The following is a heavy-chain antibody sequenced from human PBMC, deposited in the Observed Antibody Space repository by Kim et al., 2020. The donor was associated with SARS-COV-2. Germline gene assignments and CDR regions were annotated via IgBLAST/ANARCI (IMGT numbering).Heavy chain of an antibody. D-gene: IGHD3-9*01. Sequence: YNVDVVKGRCTITRNNANNKLYLKMNSMRADDTAVYYCARAKDILTSLLDYWGQGTLVTVSS. CDR3: ARAKDILTSLLDY. J-gene: IGHJ4*02. V-gene: IGHV3-7*01.